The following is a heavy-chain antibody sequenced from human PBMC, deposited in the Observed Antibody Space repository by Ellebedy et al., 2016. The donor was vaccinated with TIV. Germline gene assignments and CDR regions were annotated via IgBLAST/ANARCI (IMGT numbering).Heavy chain of an antibody. CDR3: ARNVMGYSSSWYDYWYFDL. D-gene: IGHD6-13*01. CDR1: GYSFTSYW. Sequence: GESLKISCKGSGYSFTSYWIGWVRQMPGKGLEWIGIIYPGDSDPRSRPSFQVQVTISADKSVSTAYLQWSSLKASDTAMYYCARNVMGYSSSWYDYWYFDLWGRGTLVTVSS. J-gene: IGHJ2*01. CDR2: IYPGDSDP. V-gene: IGHV5-51*01.